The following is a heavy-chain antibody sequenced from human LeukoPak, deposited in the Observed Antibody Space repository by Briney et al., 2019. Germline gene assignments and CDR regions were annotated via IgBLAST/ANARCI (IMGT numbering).Heavy chain of an antibody. CDR3: ARGPRFGELLWHWFDP. D-gene: IGHD3-10*01. V-gene: IGHV4-38-2*02. CDR2: MYNSGST. CDR1: GYSISSGHH. J-gene: IGHJ5*02. Sequence: PSETLSLTCTVSGYSISSGHHWGWIRQPPGKGLEWIGSMYNSGSTYYNPPLKSRVTISEDTSKNQFSLKLRSVTAADTAVYYCARGPRFGELLWHWFDPWGQETLVTVSS.